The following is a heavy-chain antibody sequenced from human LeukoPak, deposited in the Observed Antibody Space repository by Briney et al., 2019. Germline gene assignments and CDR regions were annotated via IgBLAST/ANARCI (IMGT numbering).Heavy chain of an antibody. J-gene: IGHJ4*02. CDR2: IYSGGST. V-gene: IGHV3-53*04. CDR3: ARVFVAAAGMIEYYFDY. D-gene: IGHD6-13*01. CDR1: GFTVSSNY. Sequence: GGSLRLSCAASGFTVSSNYMSWVRQAPGKGLEWVSVIYSGGSTYYADSVKGRFTISRHNSKNALYLQMNSLRAEDTAVYYCARVFVAAAGMIEYYFDYWGQGTLVTVSS.